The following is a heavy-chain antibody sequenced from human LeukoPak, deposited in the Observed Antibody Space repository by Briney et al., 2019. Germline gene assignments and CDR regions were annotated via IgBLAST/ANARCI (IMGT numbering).Heavy chain of an antibody. CDR2: IWYDGSNQ. CDR3: ARDRWYDGSGYIAAFDY. Sequence: GGSLRLSCEASGFTFSRFGMHWVRQAPGKGLEWVAVIWYDGSNQDYADSVKGRFTISRDNSMNTLYLQVSSLRAEDTAVYYCARDRWYDGSGYIAAFDYWGQGTLVTVS. CDR1: GFTFSRFG. D-gene: IGHD3-22*01. V-gene: IGHV3-33*01. J-gene: IGHJ4*02.